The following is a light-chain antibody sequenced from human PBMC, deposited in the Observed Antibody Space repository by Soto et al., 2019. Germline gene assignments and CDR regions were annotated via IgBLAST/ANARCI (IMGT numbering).Light chain of an antibody. V-gene: IGKV3-20*01. J-gene: IGKJ5*01. Sequence: EIVLTQSPGTLSLSPGERATLSCRASQSVSSNYLAWYQQKPDQAPRVLIYVASSRATGIPGRFSGSGSGTDFTRTISRLEPEDFAVYYCQQYGSSPFTFGQGTRLEMK. CDR1: QSVSSNY. CDR3: QQYGSSPFT. CDR2: VAS.